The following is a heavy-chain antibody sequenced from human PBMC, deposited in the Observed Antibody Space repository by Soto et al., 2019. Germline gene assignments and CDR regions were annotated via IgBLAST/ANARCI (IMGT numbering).Heavy chain of an antibody. CDR3: AKDRGRGYDWFDS. CDR1: GFTFSSYA. V-gene: IGHV3-23*01. J-gene: IGHJ5*01. CDR2: ISGSGGST. Sequence: EVQLLESGGGLVQPGGSLRLSCAVSGFTFSSYAMSWVRQAPGKGLEWVAAISGSGGSTFYAGSVKCRFTISRDTSKNTLFLQMNSLRAEDTAVYYCAKDRGRGYDWFDSWGQATLVTVSS. D-gene: IGHD5-12*01.